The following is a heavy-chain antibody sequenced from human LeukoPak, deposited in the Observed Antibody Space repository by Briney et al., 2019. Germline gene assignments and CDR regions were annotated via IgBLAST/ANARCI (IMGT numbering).Heavy chain of an antibody. CDR3: AKGWVGTMGFIDY. CDR2: ISGSAVIT. D-gene: IGHD3-10*01. CDR1: GLSFINYG. V-gene: IGHV3-23*01. Sequence: GGSLRLSCAASGLSFINYGMTWVRQAPGKGLGWVSAISGSAVITFYADSVKGRFTISRDNSKNTLYLQMNSLRAEDTAVYYCAKGWVGTMGFIDYWGQGTLVTVSS. J-gene: IGHJ4*02.